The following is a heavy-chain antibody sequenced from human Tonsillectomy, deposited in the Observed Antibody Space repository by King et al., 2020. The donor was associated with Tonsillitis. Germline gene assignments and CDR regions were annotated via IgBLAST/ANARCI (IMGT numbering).Heavy chain of an antibody. D-gene: IGHD1-26*01. V-gene: IGHV4-39*01. CDR3: VRVVWGSNSLGGHYYYYYMDV. Sequence: LQLQESGPGLVKPSETLSLTCTVSGGSINSGRDYWGWIRQPPGKGLEWIGTIYYSGSTYYIPSLKSRVTISVDTSKNQFSLKLSSVTAADTAVYYCVRVVWGSNSLGGHYYYYYMDVWGKGTTVTVSS. J-gene: IGHJ6*03. CDR2: IYYSGST. CDR1: GGSINSGRDY.